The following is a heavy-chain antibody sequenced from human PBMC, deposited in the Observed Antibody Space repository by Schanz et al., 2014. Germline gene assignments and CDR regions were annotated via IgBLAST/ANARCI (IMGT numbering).Heavy chain of an antibody. D-gene: IGHD3-22*01. CDR2: INSVGSNT. CDR3: ARPPHDSSGYYPFDY. Sequence: EVHLLESGGGLVPPGGSLRLSCAASGFTFSSHWMHWVRQDPGKGLVWVARINSVGSNTDYADSVKGRFTISRDNAKNSLYLQMNSLRAEDTAVYYCARPPHDSSGYYPFDYWGQGTLVTVSS. V-gene: IGHV3-74*02. J-gene: IGHJ4*02. CDR1: GFTFSSHW.